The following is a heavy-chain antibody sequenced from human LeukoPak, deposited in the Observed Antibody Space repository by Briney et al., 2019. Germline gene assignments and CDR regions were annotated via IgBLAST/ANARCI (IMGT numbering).Heavy chain of an antibody. CDR3: ARVRRDYYDSSGYYWDFDY. Sequence: ASVKVSCKASGYTFTGYYMHWVRQAPGQGLEWMGIINPSGGSTSYAQKFQGRVTMTRDMPTSTVYMELSSLRSEDTAVYYCARVRRDYYDSSGYYWDFDYWGQGTLVTVSS. D-gene: IGHD3-22*01. V-gene: IGHV1-46*01. CDR1: GYTFTGYY. J-gene: IGHJ4*02. CDR2: INPSGGST.